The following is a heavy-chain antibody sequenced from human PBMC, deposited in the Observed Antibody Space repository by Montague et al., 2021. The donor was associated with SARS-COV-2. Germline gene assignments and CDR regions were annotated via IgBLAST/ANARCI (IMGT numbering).Heavy chain of an antibody. CDR3: ARDFPTGRYYFDF. CDR1: GAPINIGNYY. V-gene: IGHV4-61*02. CDR2: IYTSGRT. Sequence: TLSLTCTVSGAPINIGNYYWNWIRQPAGKGLEWIGRIYTSGRTDYNPSLKSRLTISFNTSKNEFSLRLNSLTAADTAVYYCARDFPTGRYYFDFWGQGTRV. D-gene: IGHD3-10*01. J-gene: IGHJ4*02.